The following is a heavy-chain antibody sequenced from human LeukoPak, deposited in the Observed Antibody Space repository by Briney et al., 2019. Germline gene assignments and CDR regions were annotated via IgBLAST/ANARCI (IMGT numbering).Heavy chain of an antibody. CDR2: MRYDGSEK. V-gene: IGHV3-7*01. D-gene: IGHD2-2*01. Sequence: GGSLRLSCAASGFTFSSYWMTWVRQAPGKGLEWVANMRYDGSEKYYVDSVKGRFTISRDNSKNTLYLQMGSLRAEDMAVYYCARSVVPAAYFDYWGQGTLVTVSS. CDR3: ARSVVPAAYFDY. CDR1: GFTFSSYW. J-gene: IGHJ4*02.